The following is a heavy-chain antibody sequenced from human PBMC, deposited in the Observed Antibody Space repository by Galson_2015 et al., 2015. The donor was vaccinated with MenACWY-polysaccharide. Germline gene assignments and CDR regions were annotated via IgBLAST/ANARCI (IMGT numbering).Heavy chain of an antibody. V-gene: IGHV3-33*01. J-gene: IGHJ3*02. CDR1: GSRFSNSG. CDR3: AREGSRIVFHAFDT. D-gene: IGHD6-13*01. CDR2: IQYDGSKI. Sequence: SLRLSCAASGSRFSNSGMHWVRQAPGKGLEWVAVIQYDGSKIVYADSVKGRFTISRDNSKNTLFLEMSSLGAEDTAVYYCAREGSRIVFHAFDTWGQGTMVTVSS.